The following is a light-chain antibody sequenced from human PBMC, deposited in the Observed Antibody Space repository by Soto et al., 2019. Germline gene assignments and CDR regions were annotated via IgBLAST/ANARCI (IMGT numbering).Light chain of an antibody. V-gene: IGKV1-5*03. Sequence: DIQMTQSPSTLSASVGDRVTITCRASQSIRSWLAWYQQKPGRAPKLLIFEASSLDTGVPSRFNGSGAGKKFTLTISSLEPDDFGTYWRQQYNSYPYTFGPGTKLEIK. CDR3: QQYNSYPYT. J-gene: IGKJ2*01. CDR2: EAS. CDR1: QSIRSW.